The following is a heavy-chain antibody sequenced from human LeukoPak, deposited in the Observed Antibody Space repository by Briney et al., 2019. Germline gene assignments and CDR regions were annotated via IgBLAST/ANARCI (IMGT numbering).Heavy chain of an antibody. CDR1: GYTFTSYG. D-gene: IGHD3-10*01. CDR2: INPNSGGT. Sequence: ASVKVSCKASGYTFTSYGISWVRQAPGQGLEWMGWINPNSGGTNYAQKFQGRVTMTRDTSISTAYMELSRLRSDDTAVYYCAILRAPGDYFDYWGQGTLVTVSS. CDR3: AILRAPGDYFDY. V-gene: IGHV1-2*02. J-gene: IGHJ4*02.